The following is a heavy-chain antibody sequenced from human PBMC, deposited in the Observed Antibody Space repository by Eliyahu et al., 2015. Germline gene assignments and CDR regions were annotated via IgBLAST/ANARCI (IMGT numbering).Heavy chain of an antibody. CDR2: VYHTWAP. J-gene: IGHJ5*02. CDR3: VRVGIRDGWFDP. Sequence: QVQLQESGPGQVKPSETLSLTCGVSGYSISSGYYWGWIRQSPGEGLGCIGYVYHTWAPLYNLSLKSRVTISVVTSKNQFSLKLRSVTAADTTVYYCVRVGIRDGWFDPWGQGTLVTVSS. CDR1: GYSISSGYY. V-gene: IGHV4-38-2*01. D-gene: IGHD2-21*01.